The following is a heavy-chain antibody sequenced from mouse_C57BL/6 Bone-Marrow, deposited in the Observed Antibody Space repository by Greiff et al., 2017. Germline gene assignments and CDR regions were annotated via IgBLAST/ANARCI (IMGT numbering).Heavy chain of an antibody. D-gene: IGHD4-1*01. CDR3: VRQGNWADFDY. V-gene: IGHV10-1*01. CDR1: GFSFNTYA. Sequence: EVQLVESGGGLVQPKGSLKLSCAASGFSFNTYAMNWVRQAPGKGLEWVARIRSKSNNYATYYADSVKDRFTISRDDSESMLYLQMNNLKTEDTAMYYCVRQGNWADFDYWGQGTTLTVSS. J-gene: IGHJ2*01. CDR2: IRSKSNNYAT.